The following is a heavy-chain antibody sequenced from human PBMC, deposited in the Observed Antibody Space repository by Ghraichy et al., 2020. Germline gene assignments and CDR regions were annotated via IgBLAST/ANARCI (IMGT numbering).Heavy chain of an antibody. CDR1: GTSVRSYF. Sequence: ETLSLTCTVSGTSVRSYFWSWIRQPPGKGLEWIGDIFYSGSTNYNPSLKSRVTISIDASSNQFSLNLSSVTAADTAVYYCARMGGYKDPLWYWGQGTLVAVSS. D-gene: IGHD3-10*01. CDR3: ARMGGYKDPLWY. V-gene: IGHV4-59*02. J-gene: IGHJ4*02. CDR2: IFYSGST.